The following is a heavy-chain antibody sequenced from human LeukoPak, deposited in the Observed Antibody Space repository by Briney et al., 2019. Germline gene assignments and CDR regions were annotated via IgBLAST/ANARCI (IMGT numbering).Heavy chain of an antibody. V-gene: IGHV1-18*01. CDR2: ISVYNGNA. CDR3: ARVVTAHKGFDAFDI. D-gene: IGHD2-21*02. Sequence: ASVKVSCKASGYTFTSYGISWVRQAPGQGLEWMGWISVYNGNANYAQKLQGRVTMTTDTSTSTAYMELRSLRSDDTAVYYCARVVTAHKGFDAFDIWGQGTMVTVSS. CDR1: GYTFTSYG. J-gene: IGHJ3*02.